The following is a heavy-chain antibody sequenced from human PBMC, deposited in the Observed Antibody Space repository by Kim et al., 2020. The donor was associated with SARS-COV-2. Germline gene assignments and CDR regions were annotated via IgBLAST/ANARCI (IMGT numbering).Heavy chain of an antibody. J-gene: IGHJ5*02. CDR1: GGSISSGGYY. D-gene: IGHD4-4*01. CDR2: IYYSGST. V-gene: IGHV4-31*03. CDR3: ARREDYSSWFDP. Sequence: SETLSLTCTVSGGSISSGGYYWSWIRQHPGKGLEWIGYIYYSGSTYYNPSLKSRVTISVDTSKNQFSLKLSSVTAAATAVYYCARREDYSSWFDPWGQGTLVTVSS.